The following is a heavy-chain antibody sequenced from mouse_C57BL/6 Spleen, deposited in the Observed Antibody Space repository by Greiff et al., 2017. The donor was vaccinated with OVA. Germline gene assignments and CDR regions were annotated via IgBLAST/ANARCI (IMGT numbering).Heavy chain of an antibody. CDR2: IWRGGST. V-gene: IGHV2-5*01. Sequence: VKLVESGPGLVQPSQSLSITCTVSGFSLTSYGVHWVRQSPGKGLEWLGVIWRGGSTDYNAAFMSRLSITKDNSKSQVFFKMNSLQADDTAIYYCAKNGGYDYPYYAMDYWGQGTSVTVSS. D-gene: IGHD2-4*01. CDR3: AKNGGYDYPYYAMDY. J-gene: IGHJ4*01. CDR1: GFSLTSYG.